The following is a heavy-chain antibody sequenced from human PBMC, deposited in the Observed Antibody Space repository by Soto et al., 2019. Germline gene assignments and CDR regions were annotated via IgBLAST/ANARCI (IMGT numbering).Heavy chain of an antibody. CDR2: IYYSGST. J-gene: IGHJ4*02. CDR1: GGSISSYY. CDR3: ARYQNYYSSSGYLQNYFDY. D-gene: IGHD3-22*01. Sequence: QVQLQESGPGLVKPSETLSLTCTVSGGSISSYYWSWIRQPPGKGLEWIGYIYYSGSTNYNPSLKSRVTISVDTSKNQFSLKLSSVTAADTAVYYCARYQNYYSSSGYLQNYFDYWGQGTLVTVSS. V-gene: IGHV4-59*08.